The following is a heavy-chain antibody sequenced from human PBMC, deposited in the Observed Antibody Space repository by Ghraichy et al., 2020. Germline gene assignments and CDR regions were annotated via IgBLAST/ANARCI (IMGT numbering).Heavy chain of an antibody. CDR2: ISSSSFYI. D-gene: IGHD2-2*01. Sequence: GGSLRLSCAASGFTFSTYSMNWVRQAPGKGLEWVSSISSSSFYIYYPDSVKGRFTISRDNAKNSLYLQMNSLRAEDTAVYYCARVWMVAAVPSAMDALDIWGQGTMVTVSS. CDR3: ARVWMVAAVPSAMDALDI. CDR1: GFTFSTYS. J-gene: IGHJ3*02. V-gene: IGHV3-21*01.